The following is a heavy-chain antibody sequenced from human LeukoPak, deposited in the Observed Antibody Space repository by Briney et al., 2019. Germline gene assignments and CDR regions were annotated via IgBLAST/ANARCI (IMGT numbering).Heavy chain of an antibody. V-gene: IGHV3-23*01. CDR1: GFTFSSYA. CDR3: AKGDVLLWFGELT. J-gene: IGHJ4*02. CDR2: ISGSGGST. D-gene: IGHD3-10*01. Sequence: PGGSLRLSCAASGFTFSSYAMSWVRQAPGKGLEWVSAISGSGGSTYYADSVKGRFTISRDNSKNTLYLQMNSLRAEDTAVYHCAKGDVLLWFGELTWGQGTLVTVSS.